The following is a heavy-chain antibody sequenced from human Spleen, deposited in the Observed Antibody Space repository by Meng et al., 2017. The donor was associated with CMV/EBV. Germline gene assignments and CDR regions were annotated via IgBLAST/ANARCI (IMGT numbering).Heavy chain of an antibody. J-gene: IGHJ6*02. CDR3: AREVRSYYYYGMDV. D-gene: IGHD3-10*01. CDR1: GDSIISSHY. Sequence: SETLSLTCNVSGDSIISSHYWSWIRQSPGKGLEWIGYIYDSGSTNYNPSLKSRVTISLDTSKNQFSLKLTSVTAADTAVYYCAREVRSYYYYGMDVWGQGTTVTVSS. V-gene: IGHV4-59*11. CDR2: IYDSGST.